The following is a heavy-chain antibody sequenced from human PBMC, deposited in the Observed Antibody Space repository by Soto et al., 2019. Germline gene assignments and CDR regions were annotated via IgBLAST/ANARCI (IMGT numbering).Heavy chain of an antibody. Sequence: SETLSLTCTVSGGSISSGDYYWSWIRQPPGKGLEWIGYIYYSGSTHYNPSLKSRVTISVDTSKNQFSLKLSSVTAADTAVYYCARDRYYDSSGQSNAFDIWGQGTMVTVSS. J-gene: IGHJ3*02. D-gene: IGHD3-22*01. CDR2: IYYSGST. CDR3: ARDRYYDSSGQSNAFDI. V-gene: IGHV4-30-4*01. CDR1: GGSISSGDYY.